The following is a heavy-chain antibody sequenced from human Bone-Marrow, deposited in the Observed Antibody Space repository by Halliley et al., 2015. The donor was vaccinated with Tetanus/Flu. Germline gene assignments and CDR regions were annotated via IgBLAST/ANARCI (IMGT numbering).Heavy chain of an antibody. CDR2: ISGYSGNI. CDR3: AGPSYCSGSGCLYFFDY. V-gene: IGHV1-18*01. D-gene: IGHD2-2*01. CDR1: GYSFSDYG. Sequence: QLVQSGAEVKKPGASVKVSCKTSGYSFSDYGISWVRQAPGQGLEWMGWISGYSGNINYAQNLQGRVTLTTDTSTSTAYMELRSLRSDDTAVYYCAGPSYCSGSGCLYFFDYWGQGTLVTVSS. J-gene: IGHJ4*02.